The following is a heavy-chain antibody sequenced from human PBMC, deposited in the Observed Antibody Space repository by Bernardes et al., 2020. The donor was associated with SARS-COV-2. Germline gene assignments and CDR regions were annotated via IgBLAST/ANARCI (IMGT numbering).Heavy chain of an antibody. V-gene: IGHV3-21*01. Sequence: SLRLSCAASGFSFKTYGMNWVRQAPGKGLEWVSSISSRDNYIYYADSVKGRFTISRDNAKNSLYLQMNNLRADDSAVYYCARDSSVPRTIIYYSLDLWGQGTTVTVSS. CDR3: ARDSSVPRTIIYYSLDL. CDR2: ISSRDNYI. CDR1: GFSFKTYG. D-gene: IGHD2-8*01. J-gene: IGHJ6*02.